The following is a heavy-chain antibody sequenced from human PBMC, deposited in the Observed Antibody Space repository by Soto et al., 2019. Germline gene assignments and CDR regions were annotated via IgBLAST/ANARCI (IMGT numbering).Heavy chain of an antibody. CDR2: IIPIFGTA. Sequence: QVQLVQSGAEVKKPGSSVKVSCKASGGTFSSYAISWVRQAPGQGLEWMGGIIPIFGTANYAQKFQGRVTITADESTSTAYMELSSLRSEDTAVYYCAISYDFWSGYQPQFCLVWGQGTTVTVSS. D-gene: IGHD3-3*01. V-gene: IGHV1-69*01. J-gene: IGHJ6*02. CDR3: AISYDFWSGYQPQFCLV. CDR1: GGTFSSYA.